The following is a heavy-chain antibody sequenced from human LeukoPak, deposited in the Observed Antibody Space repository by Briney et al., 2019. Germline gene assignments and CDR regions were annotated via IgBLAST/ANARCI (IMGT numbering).Heavy chain of an antibody. J-gene: IGHJ4*02. Sequence: ASVKVSCKTSGYNFTGYYIQWVRQAPGQGLEWVGWINPNSGGTNYPQKFQGRVTMTRDTSIRTLYMELSRLTSDDTAVYYCVRDGRWLQLAWDYWGQGTLVTVSS. CDR2: INPNSGGT. V-gene: IGHV1-2*02. CDR3: VRDGRWLQLAWDY. CDR1: GYNFTGYY. D-gene: IGHD5-24*01.